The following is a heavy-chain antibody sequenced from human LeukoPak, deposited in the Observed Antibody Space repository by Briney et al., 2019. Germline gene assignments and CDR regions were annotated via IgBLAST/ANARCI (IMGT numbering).Heavy chain of an antibody. D-gene: IGHD2-2*02. CDR2: INHSVST. V-gene: IGHV4-34*01. J-gene: IGHJ4*02. Sequence: PSETVSLTCAVYGGSFSGYYWSWIRQPPGKGLEWIGEINHSVSTNYNPSLKSRVTISVDTSKNQFSLKLSSVTAADTAVYYCARGSGFRFDIVVVPAAIHPYYFDYWGQGTLVTVSS. CDR3: ARGSGFRFDIVVVPAAIHPYYFDY. CDR1: GGSFSGYY.